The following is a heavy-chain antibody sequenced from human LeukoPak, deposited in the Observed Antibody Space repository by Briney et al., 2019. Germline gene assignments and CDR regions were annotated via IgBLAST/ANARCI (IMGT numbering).Heavy chain of an antibody. Sequence: PGGSLRLSCAASGFTFSSYSMNWVRQAPGKGLEWVSSISSSSSYIYYADSVEGRFTISRDNAKNSLYLQMNSLRAEDTAVYYCAREGREGYYFDYWGQGTLVPVSS. CDR2: ISSSSSYI. J-gene: IGHJ4*02. CDR1: GFTFSSYS. V-gene: IGHV3-21*01. CDR3: AREGREGYYFDY. D-gene: IGHD1-26*01.